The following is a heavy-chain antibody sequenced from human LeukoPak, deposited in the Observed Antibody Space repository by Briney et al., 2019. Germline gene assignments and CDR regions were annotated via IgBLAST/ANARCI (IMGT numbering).Heavy chain of an antibody. D-gene: IGHD3-22*01. Sequence: GRSLRLSCAASGFTFSSYDMHWVRQAPGKGLEWVAVIWYDGSNKYYADSVKGRFTISRDKSKNTLYLQMNSLRAEDTAVYYCARDVPAYYYGCSGYTDAFDIWGQGTMVTVSS. CDR3: ARDVPAYYYGCSGYTDAFDI. J-gene: IGHJ3*02. V-gene: IGHV3-33*01. CDR2: IWYDGSNK. CDR1: GFTFSSYD.